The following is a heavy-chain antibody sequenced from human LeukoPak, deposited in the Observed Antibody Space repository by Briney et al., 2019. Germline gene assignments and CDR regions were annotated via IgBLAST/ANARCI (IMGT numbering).Heavy chain of an antibody. CDR1: GYTFTGYY. J-gene: IGHJ4*02. D-gene: IGHD1-26*01. CDR3: ATLAVGATSGIDY. V-gene: IGHV1-24*01. Sequence: GASVKVSCKASGYTFTGYYMHWVRQAPGKGLEWMGGFDPEDGETIYAQKFQGRVTMTEDTSTDTAYMELSSLRSEDTAVYYRATLAVGATSGIDYWGQGTLVTVSS. CDR2: FDPEDGET.